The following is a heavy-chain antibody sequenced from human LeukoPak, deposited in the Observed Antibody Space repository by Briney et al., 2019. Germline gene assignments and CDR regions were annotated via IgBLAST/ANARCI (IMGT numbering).Heavy chain of an antibody. CDR2: INYSGTT. J-gene: IGHJ5*02. CDR3: ARQEIGLRSFDP. Sequence: PSETLSLTCSVSGASISSSSYYWGWIRQPPGKGLEWIATINYSGTTHYNPSLKSRVTISVDTSKNQFSLNLSSVTAADTAVYYCARQEIGLRSFDPWGQGTLVTVSS. D-gene: IGHD3/OR15-3a*01. CDR1: GASISSSSYY. V-gene: IGHV4-39*01.